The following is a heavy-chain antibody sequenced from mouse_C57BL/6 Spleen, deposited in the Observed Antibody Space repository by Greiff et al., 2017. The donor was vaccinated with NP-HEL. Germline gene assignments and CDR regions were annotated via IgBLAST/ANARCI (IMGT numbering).Heavy chain of an antibody. CDR2: ISYDGSN. V-gene: IGHV3-6*01. CDR3: ARESNDYLFAY. CDR1: GYSITSVYY. J-gene: IGHJ3*01. Sequence: EVKLQESGPGLVKPSQSLSLTCSVTGYSITSVYYWNWIRQFPGNKLEWMGYISYDGSNNYNPSLKNRISITRDTSKNQFFLKLNSVTTEDTATYYCARESNDYLFAYWGQGTLVTVSA. D-gene: IGHD2-4*01.